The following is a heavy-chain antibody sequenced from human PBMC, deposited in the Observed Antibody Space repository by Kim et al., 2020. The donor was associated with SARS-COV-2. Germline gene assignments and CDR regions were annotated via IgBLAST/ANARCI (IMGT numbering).Heavy chain of an antibody. CDR3: ARTKYSYGFFDY. Sequence: VESLKISCKASGYSFTNYWIAWVRQMPGKGLEWMGIIYPDDSHTTYSPSFQGQVTISAVKSISTAYLQWSSLKASDTGIYYCARTKYSYGFFDYWGQGTLVTVSS. CDR2: IYPDDSHT. J-gene: IGHJ4*02. V-gene: IGHV5-51*01. D-gene: IGHD3-16*02. CDR1: GYSFTNYW.